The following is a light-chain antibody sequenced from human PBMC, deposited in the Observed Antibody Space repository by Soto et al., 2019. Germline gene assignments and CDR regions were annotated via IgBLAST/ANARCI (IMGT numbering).Light chain of an antibody. Sequence: VLTQSPGTLSLSPGERATLSCRANQSVDSNFLAWNQQKPGQAPRLLIYATSTRATGIPDRFSGSGSGTDFTLTISSLQPDDFATYYCQQYNSYSWTCGQGTKVDIK. J-gene: IGKJ1*01. CDR3: QQYNSYSWT. CDR1: QSVDSNF. V-gene: IGKV3-20*01. CDR2: ATS.